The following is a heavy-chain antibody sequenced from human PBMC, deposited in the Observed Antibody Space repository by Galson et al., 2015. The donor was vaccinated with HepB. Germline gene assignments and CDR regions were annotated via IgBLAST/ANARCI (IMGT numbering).Heavy chain of an antibody. D-gene: IGHD3-10*01. CDR3: ASEMVRGGADAFDI. CDR2: IYSGGST. CDR1: GFTVSSNY. V-gene: IGHV3-66*01. J-gene: IGHJ3*02. Sequence: SLRLSCAASGFTVSSNYMSWVRQAPGKGLEWVSVIYSGGSTYYADSVKGRFTISRDNSKNTLYLQMNSLRAEDTAVYYCASEMVRGGADAFDIWGQGTMVTVSS.